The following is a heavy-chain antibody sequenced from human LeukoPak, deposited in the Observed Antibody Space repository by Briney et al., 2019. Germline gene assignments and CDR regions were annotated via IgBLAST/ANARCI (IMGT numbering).Heavy chain of an antibody. CDR2: MNPNSGNT. Sequence: ASVTVSCKASGYTFTSYDINWVRQAPGQGLEWMGWMNPNSGNTGYAQKFQGRVTMTRNTSISTAYMELSSLRSEDTAVYYCARSSVAKKNIAAAPARQAGFGYWGQGTLVTVSS. V-gene: IGHV1-8*01. J-gene: IGHJ4*02. CDR1: GYTFTSYD. D-gene: IGHD6-13*01. CDR3: ARSSVAKKNIAAAPARQAGFGY.